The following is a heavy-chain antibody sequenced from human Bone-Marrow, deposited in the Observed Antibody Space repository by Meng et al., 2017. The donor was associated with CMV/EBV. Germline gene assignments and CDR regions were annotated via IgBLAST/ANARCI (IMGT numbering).Heavy chain of an antibody. J-gene: IGHJ4*02. CDR3: ARVGHGDFWSHLGYYFDY. V-gene: IGHV4-39*07. CDR1: GGSISSSSYY. CDR2: IYYSGST. Sequence: GSLRLFCTVSGGSISSSSYYWGWIRQPPGKGLEWIGSIYYSGSTYYNPSLKSRVTISVDTSKNQFSLKLSSVTAADTAVYYCARVGHGDFWSHLGYYFDYWGQGTLVTVSS. D-gene: IGHD3-3*01.